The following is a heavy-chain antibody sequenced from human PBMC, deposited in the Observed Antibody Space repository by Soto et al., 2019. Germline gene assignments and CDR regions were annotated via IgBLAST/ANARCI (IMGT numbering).Heavy chain of an antibody. CDR2: INPNSDVT. V-gene: IGHV1-2*02. J-gene: IGHJ3*02. CDR1: GYTFNGYY. CDR3: ARGGTVVTGRVQDAFDI. Sequence: ASVKVSCKPSGYTFNGYYMHWVRQAPGQGLEWMGWINPNSDVTNYAQKFQGRVTMTRDTSISTAYMELSSLRSDDTAVYYCARGGTVVTGRVQDAFDIWGQGTMVTVSS. D-gene: IGHD2-21*02.